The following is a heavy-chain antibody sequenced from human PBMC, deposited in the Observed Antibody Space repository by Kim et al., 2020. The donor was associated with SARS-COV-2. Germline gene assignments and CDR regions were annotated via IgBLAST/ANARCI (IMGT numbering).Heavy chain of an antibody. CDR1: GNTFTNYG. V-gene: IGHV1-18*01. D-gene: IGHD3-10*01. CDR2: ISGYKGNT. CDR3: ARGYHYYGSGRYSWGWFDP. Sequence: ASVKVSCKASGNTFTNYGISWVRQAPGQGLEWMGWISGYKGNTNYPQKLQGRVTMTTDSSTSTAYMELRSLRSDDTAVYYCARGYHYYGSGRYSWGWFDPWGQGTLVTVSS. J-gene: IGHJ5*02.